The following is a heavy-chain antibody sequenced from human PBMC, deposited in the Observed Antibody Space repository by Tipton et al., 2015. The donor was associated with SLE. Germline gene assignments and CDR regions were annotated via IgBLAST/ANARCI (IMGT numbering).Heavy chain of an antibody. J-gene: IGHJ4*02. CDR2: LYPSGST. CDR1: GVSISSHY. D-gene: IGHD6-25*01. Sequence: TLSLTCSVSGVSISSHYWSWIRQPPGKGLEWIGYLYPSGSTNYNPSLESRVTILIDSSKNQFSLNLRSVTAADTALYYCARGLLYSSATMEYWGQGALVTVSS. CDR3: ARGLLYSSATMEY. V-gene: IGHV4-59*11.